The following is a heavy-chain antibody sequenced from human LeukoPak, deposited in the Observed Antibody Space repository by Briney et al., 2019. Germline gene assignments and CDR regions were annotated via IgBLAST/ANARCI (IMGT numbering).Heavy chain of an antibody. D-gene: IGHD6-19*01. J-gene: IGHJ6*03. V-gene: IGHV4-34*01. CDR2: INHSGST. CDR3: ARWLGAGTYYYYYMDV. CDR1: GDSLSSDY. Sequence: PSETLSLTCIVSGDSLSSDYWSWIRQPPGKGLEWIGEINHSGSTNYNPSLKSRVTISVDTSKNQFSLKLSSVTAADTAVYYCARWLGAGTYYYYYMDVWGKGTTVTVSS.